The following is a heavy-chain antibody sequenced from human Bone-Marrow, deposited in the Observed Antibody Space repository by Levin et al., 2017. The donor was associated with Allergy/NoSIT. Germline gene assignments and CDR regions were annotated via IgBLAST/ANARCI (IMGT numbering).Heavy chain of an antibody. Sequence: GESLKISCKGSGYSFSRYWIAWVRQMPGKGLERMGIVNPGDSDTRYSPSFQGQVTISVEKSISTAYVQWSSLKASDTAIYYCARLHMIRGVLWGDYYGMDVWGQGTTVIVSS. CDR1: GYSFSRYW. D-gene: IGHD3-10*01. CDR2: VNPGDSDT. J-gene: IGHJ6*02. CDR3: ARLHMIRGVLWGDYYGMDV. V-gene: IGHV5-51*01.